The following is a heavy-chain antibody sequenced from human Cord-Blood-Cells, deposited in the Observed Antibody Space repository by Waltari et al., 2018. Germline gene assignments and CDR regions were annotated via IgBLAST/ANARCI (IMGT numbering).Heavy chain of an antibody. CDR2: ISYDGSNK. CDR1: GFTFRSYA. D-gene: IGHD6-13*01. V-gene: IGHV3-30*04. CDR3: ARYPSWYDAFDI. J-gene: IGHJ3*02. Sequence: QVQLVESGGGVVEPGRSLRLSCAASGFTFRSYAMHAVRQAPGKGLEWVAVISYDGSNKYYADSVKGRFTISRDNSKNTLYLQMNSLRAEDTAVYYCARYPSWYDAFDIWGQGTMVTVSS.